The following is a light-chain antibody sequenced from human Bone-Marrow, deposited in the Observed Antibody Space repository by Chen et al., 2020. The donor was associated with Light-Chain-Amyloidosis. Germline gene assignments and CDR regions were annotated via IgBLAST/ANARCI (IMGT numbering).Light chain of an antibody. CDR3: QQYGTSPLT. J-gene: IGKJ4*01. Sequence: ETVLTQSSRTLSLSPGEGANLSCRASQTISSNYLTWYQQKFGHAPRLLIYGSSSRATGIPDRFTGSGSGTDFTLTINRLEPEDFAMYYCQQYGTSPLTFGGGTKVEIK. CDR2: GSS. CDR1: QTISSNY. V-gene: IGKV3-20*01.